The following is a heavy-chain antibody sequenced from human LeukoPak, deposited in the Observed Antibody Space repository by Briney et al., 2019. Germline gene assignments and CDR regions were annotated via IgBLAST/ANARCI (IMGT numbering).Heavy chain of an antibody. Sequence: QAGGSLRLSCAASGFTFSSYDVHWVRQATGKGLEWVSAIGTAGDTYYPGSVKGRFTISRENAKNSLYLQMNSLRAGDTAVYYCARSHRGFGEKQFDYWGQGTLVTVSS. CDR1: GFTFSSYD. V-gene: IGHV3-13*01. CDR2: IGTAGDT. J-gene: IGHJ4*02. CDR3: ARSHRGFGEKQFDY. D-gene: IGHD3-10*01.